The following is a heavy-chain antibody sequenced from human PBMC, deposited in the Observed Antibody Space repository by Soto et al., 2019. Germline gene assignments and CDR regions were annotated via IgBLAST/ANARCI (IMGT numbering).Heavy chain of an antibody. CDR2: IIPIFGTA. D-gene: IGHD3-22*01. CDR3: ARERSYYDSSGYYF. CDR1: GGTFSSYA. Sequence: SVKVSCKASGGTFSSYAISWVRQAPGQGLEWMGGIIPIFGTANYAQKFQGRVTITADESTSTAYMELSSLRSEDAAVYYCARERSYYDSSGYYFWGQGTLVTVSS. V-gene: IGHV1-69*13. J-gene: IGHJ4*02.